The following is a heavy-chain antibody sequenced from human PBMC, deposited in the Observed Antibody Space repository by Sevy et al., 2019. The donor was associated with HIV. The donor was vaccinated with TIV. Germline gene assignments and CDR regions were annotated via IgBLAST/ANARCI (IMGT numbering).Heavy chain of an antibody. D-gene: IGHD1-26*01. CDR3: ARDSGFETGGEESVFDY. J-gene: IGHJ4*02. Sequence: SETLSLTCTVSGGSISSGGYYWSWIRQHPGQGLEWIGYIYYSGSTYYNPSLKSRVTISVDTSKNQFSLKLSTVTTADTAVYYCARDSGFETGGEESVFDYWGQGTLVTVSS. V-gene: IGHV4-31*03. CDR2: IYYSGST. CDR1: GGSISSGGYY.